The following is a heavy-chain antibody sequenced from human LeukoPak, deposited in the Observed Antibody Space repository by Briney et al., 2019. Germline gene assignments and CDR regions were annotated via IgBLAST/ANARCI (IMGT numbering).Heavy chain of an antibody. D-gene: IGHD3-9*01. CDR2: ISGSGGST. J-gene: IGHJ4*02. CDR1: GFTFSSYA. Sequence: GGSLRLSCAASGFTFSSYAMSWVRQAPGKGVEWVSAISGSGGSTYYADSVKGRFTISRDNSKNTLYLQMNSLRAEDTAVYYCAKAAGGYDILTGYYKGPAYFDYWGQGTLVTVSS. CDR3: AKAAGGYDILTGYYKGPAYFDY. V-gene: IGHV3-23*01.